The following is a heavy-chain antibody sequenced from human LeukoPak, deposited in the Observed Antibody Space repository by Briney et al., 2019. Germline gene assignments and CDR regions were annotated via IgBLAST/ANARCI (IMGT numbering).Heavy chain of an antibody. CDR3: ARVVAAATTDY. J-gene: IGHJ4*02. D-gene: IGHD6-13*01. CDR1: GGSFSGYY. Sequence: SETLSLTCAVYGGSFSGYYWSWIRQPPGKGLEWIGEINHSGSTNYNPSLKSRATISVDTSKNQFSLKLSSVTAADTAVYYCARVVAAATTDYWGQGTLVTVSS. V-gene: IGHV4-34*01. CDR2: INHSGST.